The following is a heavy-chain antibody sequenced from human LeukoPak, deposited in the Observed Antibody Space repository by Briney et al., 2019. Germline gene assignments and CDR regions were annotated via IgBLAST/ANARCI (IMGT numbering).Heavy chain of an antibody. D-gene: IGHD6-13*01. Sequence: PSETLSLTCTVSGGSISSSSYYWGWIRQPPGKGLEWIVSISHSVSTYYDPSLKSRVTISLDTSKNQFSLKLSSVTAADTAVYYCARSLIAADILNDYYYYMDVWGKGTTVTVSS. CDR2: ISHSVST. CDR3: ARSLIAADILNDYYYYMDV. V-gene: IGHV4-39*07. J-gene: IGHJ6*03. CDR1: GGSISSSSYY.